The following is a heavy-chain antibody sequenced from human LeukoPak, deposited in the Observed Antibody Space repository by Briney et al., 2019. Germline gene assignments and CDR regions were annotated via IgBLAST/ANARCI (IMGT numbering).Heavy chain of an antibody. CDR1: GGSISSYY. D-gene: IGHD3-10*01. CDR3: ARDGTYYYGSGSHPVWYFDL. Sequence: TSETLSLTCTASGGSISSYYWSWIRQPPGKGLEWIGYIYYSGSTNYNPSLKSRVTISVDTSRNQFSLKLSSVTAADTAVYYCARDGTYYYGSGSHPVWYFDLWGRGTLVTVSS. J-gene: IGHJ2*01. V-gene: IGHV4-59*01. CDR2: IYYSGST.